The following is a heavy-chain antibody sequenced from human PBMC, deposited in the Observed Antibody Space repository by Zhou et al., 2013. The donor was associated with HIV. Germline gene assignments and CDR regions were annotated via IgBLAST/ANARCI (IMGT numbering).Heavy chain of an antibody. D-gene: IGHD3-3*01. CDR1: GGTFSTYA. CDR3: ARDTGEGVTIFGLGYDHYYMDV. Sequence: QVHLVQSGAEVKKPGSSVKVSCKASGGTFSTYAFSWVRQAPGQGLEWMGWISPFNGNTKYAQQLQGRVTMTTDTSASTAYLELSRLRSDDTAVYYCARDTGEGVTIFGLGYDHYYMDVWGKGTTVTVSS. V-gene: IGHV1-18*01. J-gene: IGHJ6*03. CDR2: ISPFNGNT.